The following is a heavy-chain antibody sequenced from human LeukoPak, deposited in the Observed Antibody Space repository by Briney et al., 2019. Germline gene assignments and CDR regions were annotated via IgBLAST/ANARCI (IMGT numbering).Heavy chain of an antibody. CDR3: ARGLGYCSGGSCYYFDY. J-gene: IGHJ4*02. CDR2: IYYSGST. Sequence: SETLSLTCSVSGASISSGSNYWGWIRQPPGKGLEWIGSIYYSGSTYYNPSLKSRVTISVDTSKNQFSLKLSSVTAADTAVYYCARGLGYCSGGSCYYFDYWGQGTLVTVSS. V-gene: IGHV4-39*07. D-gene: IGHD2-15*01. CDR1: GASISSGSNY.